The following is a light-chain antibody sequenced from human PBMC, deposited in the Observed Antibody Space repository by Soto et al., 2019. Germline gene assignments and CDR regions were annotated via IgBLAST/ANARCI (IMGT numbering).Light chain of an antibody. V-gene: IGLV1-44*01. CDR1: SSNIGSNP. J-gene: IGLJ1*01. CDR3: AAWDDSLNGSV. CDR2: SDN. Sequence: SVLTQPPSASGTPGQRVTISCSGRSSNIGSNPVNWYQHLPGTAPKLLIYSDNQRPSGIPDRFSGSRSGASASLAISGLQSEDEADYYCAAWDDSLNGSVFGTGTKLTVL.